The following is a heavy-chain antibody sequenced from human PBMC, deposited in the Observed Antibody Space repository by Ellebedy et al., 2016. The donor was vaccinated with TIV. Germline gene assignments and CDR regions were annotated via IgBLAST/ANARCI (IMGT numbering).Heavy chain of an antibody. CDR1: GYSIRSGYY. CDR2: MFHTGTT. J-gene: IGHJ4*02. CDR3: ASVDGTRSFEY. D-gene: IGHD6-19*01. Sequence: MPSETLSLTCTVSGYSIRSGYYWGWIRQAPGEGMEWIGTMFHTGTTYYNPSLKTSVTISMDSSKNQFSLNLTSVTAADTAVYYCASVDGTRSFEYWGQGILVTVSS. V-gene: IGHV4-38-2*02.